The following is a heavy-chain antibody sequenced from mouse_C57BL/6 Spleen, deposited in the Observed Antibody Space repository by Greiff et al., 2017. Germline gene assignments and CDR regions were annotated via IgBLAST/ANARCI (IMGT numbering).Heavy chain of an antibody. CDR2: IDPANGST. CDR3: SYYYDDGGGGDY. D-gene: IGHD2-4*01. V-gene: IGHV14-3*01. Sequence: VQLQQSVAELVRPGASVKLSCTASGFNIKNTYMHWVKQRPEQGLEWIGRIDPANGSTKYAPKFQGKATITADKSSNTAYLQLSSLTSEDTAIYYCSYYYDDGGGGDYWGQGTSVTVSS. CDR1: GFNIKNTY. J-gene: IGHJ4*01.